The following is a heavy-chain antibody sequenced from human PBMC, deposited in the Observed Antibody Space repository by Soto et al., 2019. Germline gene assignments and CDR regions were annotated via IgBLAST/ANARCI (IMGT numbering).Heavy chain of an antibody. D-gene: IGHD5-18*01. V-gene: IGHV5-51*01. J-gene: IGHJ6*03. CDR1: GYSFTSHC. CDR2: IYPGDSDT. CDR3: AILAVDTEYMYYYMDV. Sequence: GESLKISCKGSGYSFTSHCFVWVRHMPGKGLEWMGSIYPGDSDTRYSPSFQGQVTISDDKSITTAYLQWSSLKASDTAMYYCAILAVDTEYMYYYMDVWGQGSTVTVSS.